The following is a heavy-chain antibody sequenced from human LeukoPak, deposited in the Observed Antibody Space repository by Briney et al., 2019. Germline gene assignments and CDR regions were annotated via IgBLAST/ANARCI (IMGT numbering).Heavy chain of an antibody. J-gene: IGHJ4*02. CDR1: GGSISSSSYY. V-gene: IGHV4-39*07. CDR3: ARLSTVTTSFDY. CDR2: IYYSGST. D-gene: IGHD4-17*01. Sequence: PSVTLSLTCTVSGGSISSSSYYWGWIRQPPGKGLEWIGSIYYSGSTYYNPSLKSRVTISVDTSKNQFSLKLSSVTAADTAVYYCARLSTVTTSFDYWGQGTLVTVSS.